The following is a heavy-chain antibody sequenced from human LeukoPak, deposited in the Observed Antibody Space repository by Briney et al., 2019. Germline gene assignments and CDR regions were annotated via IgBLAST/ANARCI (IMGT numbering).Heavy chain of an antibody. Sequence: GGSLRLSCAASGLTFSNAWMSWVRQAPGKGLEWVGRIKSIPDGGATDYAAPVKGRFTISRDDSKSTLFLQMNSLKTEDTAVYYCTTVEWPKNWGQGTLVTVSS. D-gene: IGHD3-3*01. V-gene: IGHV3-15*01. CDR2: IKSIPDGGAT. CDR1: GLTFSNAW. CDR3: TTVEWPKN. J-gene: IGHJ4*02.